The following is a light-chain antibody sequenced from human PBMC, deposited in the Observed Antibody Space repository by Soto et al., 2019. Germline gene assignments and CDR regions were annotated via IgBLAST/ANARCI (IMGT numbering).Light chain of an antibody. CDR2: DVN. Sequence: QSVLTQPASVSGSPGQSITISCTGTSSDIGAYNFVSWYQQHPGKAPKLMLYDVNIRPSGVSNRFSGSKSGNTASLTISGLQAEDEAYYYCTSWTTSTTMVFGGGTEVAVL. J-gene: IGLJ2*01. V-gene: IGLV2-14*03. CDR1: SSDIGAYNF. CDR3: TSWTTSTTMV.